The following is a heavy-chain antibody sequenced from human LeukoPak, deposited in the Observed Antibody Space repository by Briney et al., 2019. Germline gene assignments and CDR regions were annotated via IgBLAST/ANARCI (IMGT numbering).Heavy chain of an antibody. CDR3: ARRRDLYSGSYYPFDY. Sequence: PGESLKISCKGSGYSFTSYWIGWVRQMPGKGLEWMGLIYPGDSDTRYSPSFQGQVTISADKSVSTAYLQWSSLKASDTAMYYCARRRDLYSGSYYPFDYWGQGTLVTVPS. CDR1: GYSFTSYW. V-gene: IGHV5-51*01. CDR2: IYPGDSDT. D-gene: IGHD1-26*01. J-gene: IGHJ4*02.